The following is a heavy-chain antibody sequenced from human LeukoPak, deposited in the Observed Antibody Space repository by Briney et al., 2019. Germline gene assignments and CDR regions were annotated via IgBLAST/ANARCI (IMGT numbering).Heavy chain of an antibody. CDR2: ISGSGGST. J-gene: IGHJ4*02. Sequence: PGGSLRLSCAASGFIFSNYAMSWVRQAPGKGLEWVSGISGSGGSTYYADSVKGRFTISRDNSKNTLYLQMNSLRAEDTAVYYCAKVVSGGEYDFWSGYNPFDYWGQGTLVTVSS. CDR3: AKVVSGGEYDFWSGYNPFDY. CDR1: GFIFSNYA. V-gene: IGHV3-23*01. D-gene: IGHD3-3*01.